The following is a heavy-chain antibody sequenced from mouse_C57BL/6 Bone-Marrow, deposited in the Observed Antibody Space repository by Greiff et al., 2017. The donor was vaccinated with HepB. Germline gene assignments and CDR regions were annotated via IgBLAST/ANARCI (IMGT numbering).Heavy chain of an antibody. J-gene: IGHJ1*03. D-gene: IGHD1-1*01. CDR2: ISSGSSTI. CDR3: ARQLLRYWYFDV. Sequence: DVMLVESGGGLVKPGGSLKLSCAASGFTFSDYGMHWVRQAPEKGLEWVAYISSGSSTIYYADTVKGRFTISRDNAKNTLFLQMTSLRSEDTAMYYCARQLLRYWYFDVWGTGTTVTVSS. CDR1: GFTFSDYG. V-gene: IGHV5-17*01.